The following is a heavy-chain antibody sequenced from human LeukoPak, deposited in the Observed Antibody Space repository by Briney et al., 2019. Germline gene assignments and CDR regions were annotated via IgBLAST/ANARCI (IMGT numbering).Heavy chain of an antibody. V-gene: IGHV4-38-2*02. J-gene: IGHJ4*02. Sequence: SETLSLTCTVSGYSISSGYYWSWIRQPPGKGLEWGGSIYYSGNTYYNPSLKSRVTLSVDASKNQFSLKLRSVPAADTAVYYCARDRDGPRTEDYWGQGTLVTVSS. CDR3: ARDRDGPRTEDY. D-gene: IGHD5-24*01. CDR1: GYSISSGYY. CDR2: IYYSGNT.